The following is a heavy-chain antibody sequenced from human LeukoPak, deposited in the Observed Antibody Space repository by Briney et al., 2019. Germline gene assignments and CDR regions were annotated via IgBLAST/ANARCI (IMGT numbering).Heavy chain of an antibody. J-gene: IGHJ2*01. V-gene: IGHV3-30*03. Sequence: GRSLRLSCAASGFTFSRYGMHWVRQASGKGLEWVALISYDGSNKYYADSVKGRFTISRDNSKNTLYLQMNGLRAEDTAVYYCARLGYFGSGLHWYFDLWGRGTLVTVSS. CDR2: ISYDGSNK. CDR3: ARLGYFGSGLHWYFDL. D-gene: IGHD3-10*01. CDR1: GFTFSRYG.